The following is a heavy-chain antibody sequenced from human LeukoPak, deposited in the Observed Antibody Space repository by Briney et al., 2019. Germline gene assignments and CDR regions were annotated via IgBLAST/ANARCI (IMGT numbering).Heavy chain of an antibody. J-gene: IGHJ6*03. D-gene: IGHD3-3*01. CDR2: ISGSGGST. CDR3: AKPDYDFWSGYHYYYMDV. CDR1: GFTFSSYA. Sequence: GGSLRLSCAAPGFTFSSYAMSWVRQAPGKGLEWVSAISGSGGSTYYADSVKGRFTISRDNSKNTLYLQMNSLRAEDTAVYYCAKPDYDFWSGYHYYYMDVWGKGTTVTVSS. V-gene: IGHV3-23*01.